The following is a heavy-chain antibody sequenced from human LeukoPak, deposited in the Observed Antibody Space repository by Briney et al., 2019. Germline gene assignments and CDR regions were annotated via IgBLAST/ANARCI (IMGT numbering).Heavy chain of an antibody. CDR1: GYTFTSYW. Sequence: GESLKISCKGSGYTFTSYWIGWVRQVPGKGLEWMGIIYPGDSDTRYSPSFQGQVPISADKSISTAYMQWSSLKASATAMYYCARRGYCSSTSCGRVTTWFDPWGQGTLVTVSS. CDR2: IYPGDSDT. CDR3: ARRGYCSSTSCGRVTTWFDP. V-gene: IGHV5-51*01. D-gene: IGHD2-2*01. J-gene: IGHJ5*02.